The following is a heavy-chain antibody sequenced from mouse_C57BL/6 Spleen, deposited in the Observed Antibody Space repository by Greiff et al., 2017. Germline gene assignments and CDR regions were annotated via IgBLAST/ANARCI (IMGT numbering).Heavy chain of an antibody. CDR3: ARQSKLTGPFAY. CDR1: GFTFSSYA. Sequence: EVQLQESGGGLVKPGGSLKLSCAASGFTFSSYAMSWVRQTPEKRLEWVATISDGGSYTYYPDNVKGRFTISRDNAKNNLYLQMSHLKSEDTAMYYCARQSKLTGPFAYWGKGTLVTVSA. D-gene: IGHD4-1*01. J-gene: IGHJ3*01. V-gene: IGHV5-4*01. CDR2: ISDGGSYT.